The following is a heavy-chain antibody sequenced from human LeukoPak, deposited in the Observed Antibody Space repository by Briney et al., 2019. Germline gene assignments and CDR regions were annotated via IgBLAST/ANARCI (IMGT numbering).Heavy chain of an antibody. CDR1: GFTFSTYA. Sequence: GGSLRLSCAASGFTFSTYAMNWVRQAPGKGLEWVSAIVGNGGGIHYADSVKGRFTISRDNSKNTLYLQMNSLRAEDTAVYYCAKDRIPDGKYSIDFWGQGTLVTVSS. J-gene: IGHJ4*02. D-gene: IGHD5-24*01. CDR2: IVGNGGGI. V-gene: IGHV3-23*01. CDR3: AKDRIPDGKYSIDF.